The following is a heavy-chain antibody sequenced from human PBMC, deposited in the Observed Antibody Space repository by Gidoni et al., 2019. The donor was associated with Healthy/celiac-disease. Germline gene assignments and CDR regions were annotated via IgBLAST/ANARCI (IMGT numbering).Heavy chain of an antibody. D-gene: IGHD3-3*01. CDR1: GSTFSSDA. J-gene: IGHJ3*02. Sequence: EVQLLEFGGGLVQPGGSLRLYCAASGSTFSSDAMSWVRQAPGKGLEWVSTISGSGDTTYYTDSVKGRFTISRDNSKNTLYLQMNSLRAEDTAVYYCAKDGGVTRFLPPVGAAFDIWGQGTMVTVSS. CDR2: ISGSGDTT. V-gene: IGHV3-23*01. CDR3: AKDGGVTRFLPPVGAAFDI.